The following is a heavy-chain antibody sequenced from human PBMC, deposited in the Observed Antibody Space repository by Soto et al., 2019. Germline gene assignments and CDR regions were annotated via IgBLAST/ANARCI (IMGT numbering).Heavy chain of an antibody. Sequence: WWSLRLSCSASVLTFSNFWMSWVRQAPGKGLEWVANIKQDGSKKYYVDSVKGRFTISRDNAKKSLYLQMNSLRVEDTAVYYCARDGGYSGFDFFDYWGQGTLVTVSS. CDR1: VLTFSNFW. D-gene: IGHD5-12*01. J-gene: IGHJ4*02. CDR3: ARDGGYSGFDFFDY. CDR2: IKQDGSKK. V-gene: IGHV3-7*01.